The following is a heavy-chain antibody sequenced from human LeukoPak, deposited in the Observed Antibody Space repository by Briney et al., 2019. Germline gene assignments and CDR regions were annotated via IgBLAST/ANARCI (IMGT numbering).Heavy chain of an antibody. D-gene: IGHD6-19*01. CDR2: IYHSGST. CDR1: GGSISSSNW. J-gene: IGHJ4*02. V-gene: IGHV4-4*02. CDR3: ASLYSSGWYSDY. Sequence: PSETLSLTCAVSGGSISSSNWWSWVRQPPGKGLEWIGEIYHSGSTNYNPSLKSRVTISVDKSKNQFSLKLSSVTAADTAVYYCASLYSSGWYSDYWGQGTLVTVSS.